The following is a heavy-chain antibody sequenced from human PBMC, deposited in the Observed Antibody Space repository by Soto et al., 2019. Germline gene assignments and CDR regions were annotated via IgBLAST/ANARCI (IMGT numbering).Heavy chain of an antibody. CDR1: GGSISRSNW. Sequence: SETLSLTCAVSGGSISRSNWWSWVRQPPGKGLEWIGEIYHSGSTTYNPSLRGRVTISVDKSKNQFYLKVSSVTAADSAVYHCARGYNEFDYWGQGTLVTVSS. CDR3: ARGYNEFDY. CDR2: IYHSGST. J-gene: IGHJ4*02. V-gene: IGHV4-4*02. D-gene: IGHD1-1*01.